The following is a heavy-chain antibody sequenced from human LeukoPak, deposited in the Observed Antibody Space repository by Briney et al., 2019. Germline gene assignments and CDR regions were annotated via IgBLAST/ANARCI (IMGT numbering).Heavy chain of an antibody. CDR3: ASGKIMDLSFDY. CDR2: IYYSGST. Sequence: SETLSLTCTVSGGSISSSSYYWGWIRQPPGKGLEWIGSIYYSGSTYYNPSLKSRVTISVDTPKNQFSLKLSSVTAADTAVYYCASGKIMDLSFDYWGQGTLVTVSS. V-gene: IGHV4-39*07. CDR1: GGSISSSSYY. D-gene: IGHD3-16*01. J-gene: IGHJ4*02.